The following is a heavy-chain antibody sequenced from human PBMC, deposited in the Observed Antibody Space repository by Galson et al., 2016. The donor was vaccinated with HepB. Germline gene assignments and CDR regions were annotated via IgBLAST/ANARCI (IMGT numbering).Heavy chain of an antibody. CDR3: AREEVDTEYFHH. Sequence: SVKVSCKASGYTFSNNYMHWVRQAPGQGLEWMGIIHPTGVGARSAQKFKGRLTMTKDTSTTTVYMELTSLRPDDTAVYYCAREEVDTEYFHHWGQGTLVTVSS. J-gene: IGHJ1*01. V-gene: IGHV1-46*01. CDR1: GYTFSNNY. D-gene: IGHD2-15*01. CDR2: IHPTGVGA.